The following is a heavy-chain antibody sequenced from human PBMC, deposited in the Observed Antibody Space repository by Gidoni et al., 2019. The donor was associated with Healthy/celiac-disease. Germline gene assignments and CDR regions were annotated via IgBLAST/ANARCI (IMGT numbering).Heavy chain of an antibody. CDR3: ARDSSIHYYYYGMDV. CDR2: INPNSGGT. V-gene: IGHV1-2*04. CDR1: GYTFTGYY. D-gene: IGHD6-6*01. J-gene: IGHJ6*02. Sequence: QVQLVQSGAEVKKPGAAVKVSCKASGYTFTGYYMHWVRQAPGQGLEWMGWINPNSGGTNYAQKFQGWVTMTRDTSISTAYMELSRLRSDYTAVYYCARDSSIHYYYYGMDVWGQGTTVTVSS.